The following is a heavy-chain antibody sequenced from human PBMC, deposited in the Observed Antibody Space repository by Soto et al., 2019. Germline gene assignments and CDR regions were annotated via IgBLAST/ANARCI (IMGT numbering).Heavy chain of an antibody. CDR2: IYYSGST. CDR1: GGSLGSYY. Sequence: PSETLSLTCTVSGGSLGSYYWSWIRQTPGKGLEWIGYIYYSGSTNYSPSLKSRVTISVDTSKNQFSLKLSSVTAADTAVYYCARDYGDSHFDYWGKGTLVTVSS. J-gene: IGHJ4*02. CDR3: ARDYGDSHFDY. V-gene: IGHV4-59*01. D-gene: IGHD4-17*01.